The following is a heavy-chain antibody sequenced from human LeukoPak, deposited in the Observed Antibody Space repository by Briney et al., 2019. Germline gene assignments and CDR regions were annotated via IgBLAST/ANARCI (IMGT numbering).Heavy chain of an antibody. J-gene: IGHJ5*02. Sequence: KPSETLSLTCTVSGGSISSSSYYWGWIRQPPGKGLEWIGSIYYSGSTYYNPSLKSRVTISVDTSKNQFSLKLSSVTAADTAVYYCARGGLITMVRGVIITSTPWFDPWGQGTLVTVSS. V-gene: IGHV4-39*07. CDR1: GGSISSSSYY. CDR2: IYYSGST. D-gene: IGHD3-10*01. CDR3: ARGGLITMVRGVIITSTPWFDP.